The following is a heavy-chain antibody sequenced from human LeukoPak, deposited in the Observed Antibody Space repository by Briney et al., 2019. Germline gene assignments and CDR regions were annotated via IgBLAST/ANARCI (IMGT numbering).Heavy chain of an antibody. Sequence: GEPLKISCKGPGYSVTTYWIGWVRQIPGKGLEWMGIIYPGDSDTRYSPSFQGQVTISADKSISTAYLQWSSLKASDTAMYYCARRRVLTGDGAFDIWGQGTMVTVSS. CDR2: IYPGDSDT. CDR1: GYSVTTYW. D-gene: IGHD3-9*01. J-gene: IGHJ3*02. CDR3: ARRRVLTGDGAFDI. V-gene: IGHV5-51*01.